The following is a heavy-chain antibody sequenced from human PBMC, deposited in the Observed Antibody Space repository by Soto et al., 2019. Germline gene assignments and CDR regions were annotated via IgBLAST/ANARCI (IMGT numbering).Heavy chain of an antibody. CDR1: GGSFSGYY. CDR3: ARVKVVVYARKQDWFDP. CDR2: INHSGST. V-gene: IGHV4-34*01. D-gene: IGHD3-22*01. J-gene: IGHJ5*02. Sequence: SETLSLTCAVYGGSFSGYYWSWIRQPPWKGLEWIGEINHSGSTNYNPSLKSRVTISVDTSKNQFSLKLSSVTAADTAVYYCARVKVVVYARKQDWFDPWGQGTLVTVSS.